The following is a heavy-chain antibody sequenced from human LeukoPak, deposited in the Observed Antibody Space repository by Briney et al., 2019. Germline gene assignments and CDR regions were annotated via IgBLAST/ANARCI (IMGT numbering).Heavy chain of an antibody. V-gene: IGHV4-34*01. CDR2: INHSGST. CDR3: AREIMIVVVITVNWFDP. J-gene: IGHJ5*02. Sequence: SQTLSLTCAVYGGSFSGYYWSWIRQPPGKGLEWIGEINHSGSTNYNPSLKSRVTISVDTSKNQFSLKLSSVTAADTAVYYCAREIMIVVVITVNWFDPWGQGTLVTVSS. D-gene: IGHD3-22*01. CDR1: GGSFSGYY.